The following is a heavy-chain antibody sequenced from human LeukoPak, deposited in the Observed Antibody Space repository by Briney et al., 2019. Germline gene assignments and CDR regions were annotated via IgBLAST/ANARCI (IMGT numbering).Heavy chain of an antibody. Sequence: PGGSLRPSCAASGFTFSSYAMSWVRQAPGKGLEWVSAISGSGGSTYYADSVKGRFTISRDNSKNTLYLQMNSLRAEDTAVYYCAKDRPRRYDFWSGYLLDYWGQGTLVTVSS. CDR3: AKDRPRRYDFWSGYLLDY. CDR2: ISGSGGST. D-gene: IGHD3-3*01. V-gene: IGHV3-23*01. J-gene: IGHJ4*02. CDR1: GFTFSSYA.